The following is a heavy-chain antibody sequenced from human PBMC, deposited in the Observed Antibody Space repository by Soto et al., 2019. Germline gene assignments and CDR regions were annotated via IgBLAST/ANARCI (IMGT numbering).Heavy chain of an antibody. J-gene: IGHJ4*02. CDR1: GFVFKDSS. CDR3: TRLISAAQDY. CDR2: IRDRAFSYAT. Sequence: EVLLVESGGGLVQPGGSLKLSCAASGFVFKDSSIHWVRQASGKGLEWVGRIRDRAFSYATAYAASVKGRFTISRDDSTNTAYLQMNSLKTDDPAIYYCTRLISAAQDYWGQGTLVTVSS. D-gene: IGHD3-10*01. V-gene: IGHV3-73*01.